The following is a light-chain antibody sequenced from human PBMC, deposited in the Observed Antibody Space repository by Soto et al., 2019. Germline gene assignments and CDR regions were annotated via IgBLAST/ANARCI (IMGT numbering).Light chain of an antibody. J-gene: IGKJ1*01. V-gene: IGKV3D-20*02. CDR3: QQRSNWPRT. Sequence: EIVLKQSPGTMSLSPGERVTLSCRASQTVTRSYLAWYQQKPGQAPRLLIYDVSNRATDIPARFSGSGSGTDFTLTISSLEPEDLAVYYCQQRSNWPRTFGQGTKVDIK. CDR2: DVS. CDR1: QTVTRSY.